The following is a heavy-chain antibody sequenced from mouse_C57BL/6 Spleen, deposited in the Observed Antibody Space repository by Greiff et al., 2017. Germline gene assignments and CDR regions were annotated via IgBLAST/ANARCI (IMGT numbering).Heavy chain of an antibody. CDR1: GFSLTSYG. D-gene: IGHD1-1*01. V-gene: IGHV2-2*01. CDR3: AKRGRATVVAPWAMDY. Sequence: VMLVESGPGLVQPSQCLSITCTVSGFSLTSYGVHWVRQSPGKGLEWLGVIWSGGSTDYNTAFISSLGISKDNSKSQVFFKLNSRQADDTALYYVAKRGRATVVAPWAMDYWGQGTSVTVSS. J-gene: IGHJ4*01. CDR2: IWSGGST.